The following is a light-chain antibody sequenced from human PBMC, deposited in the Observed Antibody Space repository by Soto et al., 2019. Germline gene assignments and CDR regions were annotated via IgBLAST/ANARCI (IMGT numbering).Light chain of an antibody. CDR3: QQYNTFPYT. CDR2: KAS. V-gene: IGKV1-5*03. CDR1: QSISTW. Sequence: DIQMTQSPSTLSASVGDRVTITCRASQSISTWLAWYQQKPGKAPKLLIYKASSLASGVPSRFSGSGSGTEFTLTISSLQPDDFASYHCQQYNTFPYTFGQGTKLEIK. J-gene: IGKJ2*01.